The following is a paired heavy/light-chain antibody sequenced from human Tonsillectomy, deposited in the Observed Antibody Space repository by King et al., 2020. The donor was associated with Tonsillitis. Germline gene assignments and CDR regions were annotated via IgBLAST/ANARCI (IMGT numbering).Light chain of an antibody. CDR3: QKYNSAPQT. V-gene: IGKV1-27*01. CDR2: TAS. Sequence: DIQMTQSPSSLSASVGDRVTITCRASQDISNNLAWYQQKPGKVPKLLLYTASTLQSGVPSRFSGSGSGTDFTLTISSLQPEDVATYYCQKYNSAPQTFGQGTKVQIK. J-gene: IGKJ1*01. CDR1: QDISNN.
Heavy chain of an antibody. D-gene: IGHD3-3*01. CDR2: VSYDGSDK. J-gene: IGHJ4*02. Sequence: QVQLVESGGGVVQPGRSLRLSCAASGFTFSNYGMNWVRQAPGKGLEWVAVVSYDGSDKYYADSVKGRFTISRDNSKNTLYLQMNSLRAEDTAVYYCAKDQGQRKAIWSGYYDFFDYWGQGTLVTVSS. V-gene: IGHV3-30*18. CDR1: GFTFSNYG. CDR3: AKDQGQRKAIWSGYYDFFDY.